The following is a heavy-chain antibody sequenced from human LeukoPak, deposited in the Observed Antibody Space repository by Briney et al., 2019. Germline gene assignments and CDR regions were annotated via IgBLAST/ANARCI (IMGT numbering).Heavy chain of an antibody. CDR3: ARGKALPAVLRYFDWLRYYFDY. Sequence: ASVKVSCKASGYTFTSYYMHWVRQAPGQGLEWMGWMNPNSGNTGYAQKFQGRVTMTRNTSISTAYMELSSLRSEDTAVYYCARGKALPAVLRYFDWLRYYFDYWGQGTLVTVSS. CDR1: GYTFTSYY. V-gene: IGHV1-8*02. D-gene: IGHD3-9*01. J-gene: IGHJ4*02. CDR2: MNPNSGNT.